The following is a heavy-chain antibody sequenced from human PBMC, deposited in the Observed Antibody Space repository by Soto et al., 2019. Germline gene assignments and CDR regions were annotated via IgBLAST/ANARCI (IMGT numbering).Heavy chain of an antibody. D-gene: IGHD4-4*01. V-gene: IGHV3-23*01. Sequence: EVQLLESGGDWVEPGGSLRLSCAASGFTFSRYAMFWVRQAPGKGLEWGSSIGGNAGSTFYADSVKGRFSISRDNSRNTLYLQMNNLRAEDTAVYYGAKKVVPVTGSDWFDTWGQGTLVTVSS. CDR3: AKKVVPVTGSDWFDT. CDR2: IGGNAGST. J-gene: IGHJ5*02. CDR1: GFTFSRYA.